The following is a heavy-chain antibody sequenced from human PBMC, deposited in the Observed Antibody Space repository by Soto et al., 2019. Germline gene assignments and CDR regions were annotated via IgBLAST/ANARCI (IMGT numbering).Heavy chain of an antibody. CDR2: ISYDGNDK. CDR1: GFTFSSYA. V-gene: IGHV3-30-3*01. D-gene: IGHD6-25*01. J-gene: IGHJ6*02. CDR3: SRDVRLVSRWGRGLDV. Sequence: QVQLVESGGGVVQPGRSLRLSCAASGFTFSSYAMNWVRQAPGKGLEWVAVISYDGNDKFYTDSVKGRFTISRDNSKNPLDLQMDSLGPEDTAVYYWSRDVRLVSRWGRGLDVWGQGTTVTVSS.